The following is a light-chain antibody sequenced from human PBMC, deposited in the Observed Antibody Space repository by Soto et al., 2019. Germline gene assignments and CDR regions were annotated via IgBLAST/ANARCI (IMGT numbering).Light chain of an antibody. CDR2: HAS. Sequence: EIAMTQSPATLSVSPGERATLSCRASQSVSDKLAWYQQKPGQAPRLLIYHASTRATGIPARFSGSGSGTEFTLTISSLQSEDFAVYYCQQYNNWPPWTFGQGTKVEIK. J-gene: IGKJ1*01. CDR3: QQYNNWPPWT. CDR1: QSVSDK. V-gene: IGKV3-15*01.